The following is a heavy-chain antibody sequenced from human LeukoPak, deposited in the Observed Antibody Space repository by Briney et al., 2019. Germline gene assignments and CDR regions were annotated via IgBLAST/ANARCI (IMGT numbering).Heavy chain of an antibody. CDR1: GFTFSSYG. CDR3: AKVSYYDSSGYYY. V-gene: IGHV3-23*01. CDR2: ISGSGGST. D-gene: IGHD3-22*01. Sequence: TGGSLRLSCAASGFTFSSYGMSWVRQAPGKGLEWVSAISGSGGSTYYADSVKGRFTISRDNSKNTLYLQMNSLRAEDTAVYYCAKVSYYDSSGYYYWGQGTLVTVSS. J-gene: IGHJ4*02.